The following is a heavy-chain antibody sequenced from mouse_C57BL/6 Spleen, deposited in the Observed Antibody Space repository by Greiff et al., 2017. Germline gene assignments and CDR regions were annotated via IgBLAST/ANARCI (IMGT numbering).Heavy chain of an antibody. V-gene: IGHV1-81*01. CDR1: GYTFTSYG. CDR3: ARSGVTTTTDGAFDY. Sequence: VQLQQSGAELARPGASVKLSCKASGYTFTSYGISWVKQRTGQGLEWIGEIYPRSGNTYYNEKFKGKATLTADKSSSTAYMELRSLTSEDSAVYFCARSGVTTTTDGAFDYWGQGTTLTVSS. J-gene: IGHJ2*01. CDR2: IYPRSGNT. D-gene: IGHD2-2*01.